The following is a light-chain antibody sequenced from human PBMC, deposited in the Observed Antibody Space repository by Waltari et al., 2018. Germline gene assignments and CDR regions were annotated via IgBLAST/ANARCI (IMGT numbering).Light chain of an antibody. CDR1: SSDVGGYNY. Sequence: QSALTQPASVSGSPGQSITISCTGTSSDVGGYNYASWYQQPPGKAPKLMIYEVSNRPSGVSNRFSGSKSGNTASLTISVLQAEDEADYYCSSYTSSSTLVVFGGGTKLTVL. CDR3: SSYTSSSTLVV. J-gene: IGLJ2*01. CDR2: EVS. V-gene: IGLV2-14*01.